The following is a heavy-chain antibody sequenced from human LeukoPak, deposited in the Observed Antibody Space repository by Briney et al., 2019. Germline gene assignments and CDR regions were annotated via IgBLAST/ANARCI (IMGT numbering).Heavy chain of an antibody. CDR2: INAGNGNT. CDR3: ARDRGYDILTGYYFSSGGSGPQDAFDI. J-gene: IGHJ3*02. D-gene: IGHD3-9*01. V-gene: IGHV1-3*01. Sequence: ASVKVSCKASGYTFTSYAMHWVRQAPGQRLEWMGWINAGNGNTKYSQKFQGRVTITRDTSASTAYMELSSLRSEDTAVYYCARDRGYDILTGYYFSSGGSGPQDAFDIWGQGTMVTVSS. CDR1: GYTFTSYA.